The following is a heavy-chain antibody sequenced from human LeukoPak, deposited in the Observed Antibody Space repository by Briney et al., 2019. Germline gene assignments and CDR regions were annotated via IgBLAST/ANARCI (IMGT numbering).Heavy chain of an antibody. CDR2: IYYSGST. D-gene: IGHD1-26*01. Sequence: SETLSLTFTVSGGSISSGGYYWSWIRQHPGKGLEWIGYIYYSGSTYYNPSLKSRVTISVDTSKNQFSLKLSSVTAADTAVYYCARTYSGSYGDAFDIWGQGTMVTVSS. J-gene: IGHJ3*02. CDR3: ARTYSGSYGDAFDI. CDR1: GGSISSGGYY. V-gene: IGHV4-31*03.